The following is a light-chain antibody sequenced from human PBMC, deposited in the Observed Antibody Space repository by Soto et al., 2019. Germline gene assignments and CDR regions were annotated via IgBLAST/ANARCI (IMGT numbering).Light chain of an antibody. CDR3: YSAADNNVV. J-gene: IGLJ2*01. V-gene: IGLV3-27*01. CDR2: KDS. CDR1: VLAKKY. Sequence: SYELTQPSSVSVSPGQTARITCSGDVLAKKYARWFQQKPGQATGLVIYKDSERPSGIPERFSGSSSGTTVTLTISGAQVEDEADYYCYSAADNNVVFGGGTKLTVL.